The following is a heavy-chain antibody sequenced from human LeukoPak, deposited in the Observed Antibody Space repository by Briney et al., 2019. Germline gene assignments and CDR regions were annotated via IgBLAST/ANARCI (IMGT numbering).Heavy chain of an antibody. CDR2: IIPIFGTA. V-gene: IGHV1-69*13. J-gene: IGHJ5*02. D-gene: IGHD2-8*02. CDR3: AGYQGYCPGLFDP. CDR1: GGTFSSYA. Sequence: SVNVSCKASGGTFSSYAISWVRQAPGQGLEWMGGIIPIFGTANYAQKFQGRVTITADESTSTAYMELSSLRSEDTAVYYCAGYQGYCPGLFDPWGQGTLVTVSS.